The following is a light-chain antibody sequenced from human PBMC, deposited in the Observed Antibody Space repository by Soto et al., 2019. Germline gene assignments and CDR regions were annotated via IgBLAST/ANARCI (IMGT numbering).Light chain of an antibody. CDR3: QQYNSQGT. V-gene: IGKV1-5*03. CDR1: QSISSW. Sequence: DIQMTRSPSTLSASVGDRVTITCRASQSISSWLAWYQQKPGKAPKLLIYEASSLESGVPTRFSGRGSGTEFTLTISSLQPDDFATYYCQQYNSQGTFGQGTKVDIK. J-gene: IGKJ1*01. CDR2: EAS.